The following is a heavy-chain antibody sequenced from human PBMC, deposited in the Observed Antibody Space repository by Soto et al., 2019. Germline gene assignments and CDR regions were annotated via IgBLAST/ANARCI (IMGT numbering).Heavy chain of an antibody. CDR3: AKAGYCTNGVCYTYNGNWFDP. Sequence: GGSLRLSCAASGFTFSSYAMSWVRQAPGKGLEWVSAISGSGGSTYYADSVKGRFTISRDNSKNTLYLQMNSLRAEDTAVYYCAKAGYCTNGVCYTYNGNWFDPWGQGTLVTVSS. CDR2: ISGSGGST. V-gene: IGHV3-23*01. CDR1: GFTFSSYA. J-gene: IGHJ5*02. D-gene: IGHD2-8*01.